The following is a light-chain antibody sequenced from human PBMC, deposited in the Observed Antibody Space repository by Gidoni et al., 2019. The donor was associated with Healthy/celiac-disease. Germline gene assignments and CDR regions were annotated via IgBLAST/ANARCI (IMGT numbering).Light chain of an antibody. V-gene: IGKV1-39*01. Sequence: DIQMTQSPSSLSASVGDRVTITCRASQSISSYLNWYQQKPGKAPKLLIYAASSLQSGVPSRFSGSGSGTDFTLTISSLQPEDFATYYCQQSYSTPPTFXQXTKPXIK. CDR1: QSISSY. J-gene: IGKJ2*01. CDR2: AAS. CDR3: QQSYSTPPT.